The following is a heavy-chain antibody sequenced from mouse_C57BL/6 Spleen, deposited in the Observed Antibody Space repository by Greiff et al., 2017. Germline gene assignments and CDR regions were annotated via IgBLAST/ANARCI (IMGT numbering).Heavy chain of an antibody. CDR3: ARDNYYGSRDAMDY. J-gene: IGHJ4*01. CDR2: ISDGGSYT. V-gene: IGHV5-4*01. D-gene: IGHD1-1*01. CDR1: GFTFSSYA. Sequence: EVNLVESGGGLVKPGGSLKLSCAASGFTFSSYAMSWVRQTPEKRLEWVATISDGGSYTYYPDNVKGRFTISRDNAKNNLYLQMSHLKSEDTAMYYCARDNYYGSRDAMDYWGQGTSVTVSS.